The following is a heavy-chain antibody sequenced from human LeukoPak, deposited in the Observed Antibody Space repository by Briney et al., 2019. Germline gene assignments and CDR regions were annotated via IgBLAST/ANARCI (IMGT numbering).Heavy chain of an antibody. D-gene: IGHD6-19*01. J-gene: IGHJ4*02. CDR2: IYYSGST. CDR3: ARDRSSGWYGKYYFDY. V-gene: IGHV4-59*01. CDR1: GGSLSSYY. Sequence: KPSETLSLTCTVSGGSLSSYYWSWIRQPPGKGLEWIGYIYYSGSTNYNPSLKSRVTISVDTSKNQFSLKLSSVTAADTAVYYCARDRSSGWYGKYYFDYWGQGTLVTVSS.